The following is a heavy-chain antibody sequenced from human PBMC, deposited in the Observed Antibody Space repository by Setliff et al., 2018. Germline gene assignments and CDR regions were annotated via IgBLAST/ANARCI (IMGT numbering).Heavy chain of an antibody. CDR1: GGSFSGYY. CDR3: AKRCNFWSGYFDY. Sequence: SETLSLTCAVYGGSFSGYYWSWIRQPPGKGLEWIGEINHSGSTNYNPSLKSRVTISVDTSKNQFSLKLSSVTAADTAVYYCAKRCNFWSGYFDYWGQGTLVTVSS. V-gene: IGHV4-34*01. J-gene: IGHJ4*02. CDR2: INHSGST. D-gene: IGHD3-3*01.